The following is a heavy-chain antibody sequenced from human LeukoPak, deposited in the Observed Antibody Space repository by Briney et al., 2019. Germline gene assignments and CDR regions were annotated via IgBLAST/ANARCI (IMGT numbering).Heavy chain of an antibody. CDR1: GFTFGDYA. J-gene: IGHJ4*02. CDR3: ARDDKWAFDS. D-gene: IGHD1-26*01. V-gene: IGHV3-48*01. Sequence: GGSLRLSCTASGFTFGDYAMNWVRQAPGKGLEWVSYIRDGSVSINYSVSVRGRFTISRDNAKNSLYLQMNSLRADDTAVYYCARDDKWAFDSWGQGTLVTVSS. CDR2: IRDGSVSI.